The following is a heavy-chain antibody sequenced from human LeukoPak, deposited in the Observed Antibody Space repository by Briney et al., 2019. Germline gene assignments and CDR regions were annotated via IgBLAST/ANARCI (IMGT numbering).Heavy chain of an antibody. CDR1: GYSFTAYW. V-gene: IGHV1-2*02. J-gene: IGHJ6*02. D-gene: IGHD4-17*01. CDR2: INPNSGGT. Sequence: ASVKVSCKPSGYSFTAYWIHWVRQAPGQGLEWLGWINPNSGGTNYVQKFQGRVTMTRDTSISTAYLELSGLRSDDTAVYYCGLTVTYSYGMDVWGQGTTVTVSS. CDR3: GLTVTYSYGMDV.